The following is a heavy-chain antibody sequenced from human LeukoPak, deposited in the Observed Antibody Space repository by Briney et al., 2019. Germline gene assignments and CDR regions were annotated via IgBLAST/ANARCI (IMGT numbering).Heavy chain of an antibody. CDR1: GFTFSSYA. J-gene: IGHJ4*02. V-gene: IGHV3-23*01. D-gene: IGHD3-9*01. CDR2: ITGGGSGI. Sequence: PGASLRLSCAASGFTFSSYAMSWVRQAPGKGLEWVSAITGGGSGIYYADSMKSRFTISRDNSKNTLYLQINGLRAEDTAVYYCAKWGDYDVLTGYYVSDYWVQGTLVTVSS. CDR3: AKWGDYDVLTGYYVSDY.